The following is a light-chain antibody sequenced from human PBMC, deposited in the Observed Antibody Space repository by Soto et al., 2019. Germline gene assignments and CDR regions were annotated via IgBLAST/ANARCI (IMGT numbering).Light chain of an antibody. J-gene: IGKJ1*01. CDR2: DAS. Sequence: DIQMTQSPSTLSACVGDRVTITCRASQSISSWLAWYQQKPGKAPKLLIYDASSLDSGVPSRFSGSGSGTEFTLTISSLQPEDFATYYCLQHNTYPWTFGQGTKVDI. CDR3: LQHNTYPWT. V-gene: IGKV1-5*01. CDR1: QSISSW.